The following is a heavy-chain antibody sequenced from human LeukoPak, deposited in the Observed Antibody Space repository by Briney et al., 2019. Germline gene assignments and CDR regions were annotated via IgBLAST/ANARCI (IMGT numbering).Heavy chain of an antibody. D-gene: IGHD5-18*01. CDR1: GFTFSSFG. V-gene: IGHV3-33*01. CDR2: IRSDGSNA. J-gene: IGHJ4*02. CDR3: ARDWLDTAFDY. Sequence: GGSLRLSCAASGFTFSSFGMHWVRQAPGKGVEWLAVIRSDGSNAYYADSVKGRFTISKDNSKDMLYLQMNSLRVEDTAVYYCARDWLDTAFDYWGQGTLVTVSS.